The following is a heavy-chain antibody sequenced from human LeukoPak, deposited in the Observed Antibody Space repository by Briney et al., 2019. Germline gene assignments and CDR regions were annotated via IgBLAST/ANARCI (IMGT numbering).Heavy chain of an antibody. CDR1: GYTLTELS. J-gene: IGHJ4*02. Sequence: ASVKVPCKVSGYTLTELSMHWVRQAPGKGLEWMGGFDPEVGKTIYAQKFQGRVTMTTDTSTSTAYMELRSLRSDDTAVYYRARGGGHYYYDSTGYWGQGTLVTVSS. CDR3: ARGGGHYYYDSTGY. CDR2: FDPEVGKT. V-gene: IGHV1-24*01. D-gene: IGHD3-22*01.